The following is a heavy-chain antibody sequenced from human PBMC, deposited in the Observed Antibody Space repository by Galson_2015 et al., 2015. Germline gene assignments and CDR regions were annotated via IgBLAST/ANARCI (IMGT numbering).Heavy chain of an antibody. V-gene: IGHV3-33*01. Sequence: SLRLSCAASGFTFSSYGMHWVRQAPGKGLEWVAVIWYDGSNKYYADSVKGRFTISRDNSKNTLYLQMNSLRAEDTAVYYCARGRPYCTNGVCYRGGMDVWGQGTTVTVSS. D-gene: IGHD2-8*01. CDR1: GFTFSSYG. CDR2: IWYDGSNK. J-gene: IGHJ6*02. CDR3: ARGRPYCTNGVCYRGGMDV.